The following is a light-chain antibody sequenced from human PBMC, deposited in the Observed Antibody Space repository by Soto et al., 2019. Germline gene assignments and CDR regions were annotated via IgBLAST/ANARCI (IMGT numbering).Light chain of an antibody. Sequence: DINRNQSPSTLSASVGDRVTITCRASQSISSWLAWYQQKPGKAPKLLIYKASSLESGVPSRFSGSGSGTEFTLTISSLQPDDFATYYCQQYNSYWTFGQGTKVDVK. CDR3: QQYNSYWT. CDR2: KAS. CDR1: QSISSW. J-gene: IGKJ1*01. V-gene: IGKV1-5*03.